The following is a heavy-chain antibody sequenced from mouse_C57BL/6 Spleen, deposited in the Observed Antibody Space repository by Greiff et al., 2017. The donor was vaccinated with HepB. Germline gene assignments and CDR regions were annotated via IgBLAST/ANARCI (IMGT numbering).Heavy chain of an antibody. CDR2: INPSSGYT. CDR3: ALYYDYEGYFDV. D-gene: IGHD2-4*01. J-gene: IGHJ1*03. Sequence: QVQLQQSGADRARPGAPVKMSCKASGTTFTSNTIHGVKQRPGQGLEWIGYINPSSGYTKYNQKFKDKATLTADKSSSTAYMQLSSLTSEDSAVYYCALYYDYEGYFDVWGTGTTVTVSS. CDR1: GTTFTSNT. V-gene: IGHV1-4*01.